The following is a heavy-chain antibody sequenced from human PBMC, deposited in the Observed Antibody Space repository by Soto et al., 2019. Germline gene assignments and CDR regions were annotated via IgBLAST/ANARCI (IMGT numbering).Heavy chain of an antibody. J-gene: IGHJ4*02. CDR2: VGESGGDT. D-gene: IGHD1-26*01. CDR1: GFTFSSHA. CDR3: AKVSWSTGSLGDF. V-gene: IGHV3-23*01. Sequence: EVQLLESGGGLVQPGGSLRLSCAASGFTFSSHAMSWVRQAPRKGPEWVSGVGESGGDTYYADSVKGRFTTSRDNSKNTLYLQMNSLRAEDTAVYYCAKVSWSTGSLGDFWGQGTLVTVSS.